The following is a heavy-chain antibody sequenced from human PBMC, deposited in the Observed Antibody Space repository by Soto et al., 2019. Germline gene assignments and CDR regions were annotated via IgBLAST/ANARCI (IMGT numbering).Heavy chain of an antibody. CDR1: GFTFSRNA. V-gene: IGHV3-30-3*01. J-gene: IGHJ6*02. CDR2: ISYDGSNK. D-gene: IGHD3-22*01. Sequence: GGSLRLSCAASGFTFSRNAMHWVRQAPGKGLEWVAVISYDGSNKYYADSVKGRFTISRDNSKNTLYLQINSLRAEDTAVYYCARDLGRSSGYLALYYYYYGMDVWGQGTTVTVSS. CDR3: ARDLGRSSGYLALYYYYYGMDV.